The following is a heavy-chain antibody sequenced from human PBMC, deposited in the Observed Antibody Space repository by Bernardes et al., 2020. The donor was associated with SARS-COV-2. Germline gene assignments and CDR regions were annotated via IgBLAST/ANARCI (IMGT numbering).Heavy chain of an antibody. V-gene: IGHV5-10-1*01. Sequence: GESLKISCKGSGYSFTSYWISWVRQMPGKGLEWMGRIDPSDSYTNYSPSFQGHVTISADKSISTAYLQWSSLKASDTAMYYCATHEAITMVRGVITGYYYYGMDVWGQGTTVTVSS. CDR3: ATHEAITMVRGVITGYYYYGMDV. CDR1: GYSFTSYW. J-gene: IGHJ6*02. CDR2: IDPSDSYT. D-gene: IGHD3-10*01.